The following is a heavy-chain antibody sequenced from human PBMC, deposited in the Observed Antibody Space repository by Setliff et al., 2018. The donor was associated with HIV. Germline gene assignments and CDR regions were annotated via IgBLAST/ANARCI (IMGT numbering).Heavy chain of an antibody. V-gene: IGHV1-2*06. CDR1: GYTFTGYY. D-gene: IGHD6-13*01. CDR2: INPNSGGT. CDR3: ARPSFGSSSWKNDAFDI. J-gene: IGHJ3*02. Sequence: ASVKVSCKASGYTFTGYYMHWVRQAPGQGLEWMGRINPNSGGTNYAQKFQGGVTMTRDTSISTAYMELSRLRSDDTAVYYCARPSFGSSSWKNDAFDIWGQGTMVTVSS.